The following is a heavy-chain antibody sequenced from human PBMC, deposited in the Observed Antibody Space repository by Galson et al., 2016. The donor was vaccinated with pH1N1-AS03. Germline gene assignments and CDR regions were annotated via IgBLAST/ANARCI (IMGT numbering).Heavy chain of an antibody. CDR1: GGSIISNNYY. CDR2: IHYRGTT. Sequence: SETLSLTCSVSGGSIISNNYYWGWIRQPPGKGLEWIGSIHYRGTTYYNTSLKSRITISVYTSKNQFSLRLSSLTAADTAVYYCARHAQDYFWGSYRYYDYWGQGTLVT. J-gene: IGHJ4*02. D-gene: IGHD3-16*02. V-gene: IGHV4-39*01. CDR3: ARHAQDYFWGSYRYYDY.